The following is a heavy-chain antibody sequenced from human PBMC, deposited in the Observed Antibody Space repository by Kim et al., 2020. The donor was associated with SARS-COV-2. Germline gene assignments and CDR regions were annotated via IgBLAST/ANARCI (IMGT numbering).Heavy chain of an antibody. CDR2: ISAYNGNT. CDR3: ARGAGVTMVRGVIINFDY. V-gene: IGHV1-18*01. CDR1: GYTFTSYG. Sequence: ASVKVSCKASGYTFTSYGISWVRQAPGQGLEWMGWISAYNGNTNYAQKLQGRVTMTTDTSTSTAYMELRSLRSDDTAVYYCARGAGVTMVRGVIINFDYWGQGTLVTVSS. D-gene: IGHD3-10*01. J-gene: IGHJ4*02.